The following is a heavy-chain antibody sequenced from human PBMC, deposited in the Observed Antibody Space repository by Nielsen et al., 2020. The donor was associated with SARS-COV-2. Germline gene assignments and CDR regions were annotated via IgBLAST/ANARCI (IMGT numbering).Heavy chain of an antibody. Sequence: GESLKISCAASGFTFSNYSMNWVRQAPGKGLEWVSYISSSSSTIYYADSVKGRFTISRDNAKNSLYLQMNSLRAEDTAVYYCARDEDYCSSTSCYPGFDPWGQGTLVTVSS. V-gene: IGHV3-48*01. D-gene: IGHD2-2*01. CDR3: ARDEDYCSSTSCYPGFDP. J-gene: IGHJ5*02. CDR2: ISSSSSTI. CDR1: GFTFSNYS.